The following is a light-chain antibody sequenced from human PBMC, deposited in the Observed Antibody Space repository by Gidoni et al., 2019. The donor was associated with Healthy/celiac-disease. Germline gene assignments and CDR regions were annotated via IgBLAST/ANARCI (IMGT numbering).Light chain of an antibody. CDR2: DAS. V-gene: IGKV3-11*01. Sequence: ETVLTQPPATLPLSPGERATLPCRASQSVSSYLAWYQQKPGQAPRLLIYDASNRATGIPARFSGSGSGTDFTLTISSLEPEDFAVYYCQQRSNWPPTFGPXTKVDIK. CDR1: QSVSSY. CDR3: QQRSNWPPT. J-gene: IGKJ3*01.